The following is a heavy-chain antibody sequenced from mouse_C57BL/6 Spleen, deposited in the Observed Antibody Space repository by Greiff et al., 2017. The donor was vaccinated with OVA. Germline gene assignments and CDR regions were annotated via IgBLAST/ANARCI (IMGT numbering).Heavy chain of an antibody. J-gene: IGHJ4*01. Sequence: VKLQQPGAELVMPGASVKLSCKASGYTFTSYWMHWVKQRPGQGLEWIGEIDPSDSYTNYNQKFKGKSTLTVDKSSSTAYMQLSSLTSEDSAVYYCARVLYDYAMDYWGQGTSGTVSS. CDR2: IDPSDSYT. D-gene: IGHD2-3*01. CDR3: ARVLYDYAMDY. CDR1: GYTFTSYW. V-gene: IGHV1-69*01.